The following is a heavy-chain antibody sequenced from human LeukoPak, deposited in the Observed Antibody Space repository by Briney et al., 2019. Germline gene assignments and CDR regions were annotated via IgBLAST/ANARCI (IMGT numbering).Heavy chain of an antibody. Sequence: GRSLTLSCTASGCTFSSYGMHWARQPPAKGLELVAVISYDESNKYYADSVKGRFTISRDNSKNTLYLQMLSLRAENTAVYYCAKEMYSSGWHSNCGMDVWGKGTTVTVSS. CDR2: ISYDESNK. CDR3: AKEMYSSGWHSNCGMDV. J-gene: IGHJ6*04. D-gene: IGHD6-19*01. CDR1: GCTFSSYG. V-gene: IGHV3-30*18.